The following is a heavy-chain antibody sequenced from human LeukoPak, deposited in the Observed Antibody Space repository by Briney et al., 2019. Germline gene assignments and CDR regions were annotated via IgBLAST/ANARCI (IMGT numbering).Heavy chain of an antibody. CDR2: IYSGGST. V-gene: IGHV3-66*01. CDR1: RFTVSRNY. D-gene: IGHD2-8*01. CDR3: AREAMAPDYYYGMDV. Sequence: GGSLRLSCAASRFTVSRNYMSWVRQAPGKGLEWVSVIYSGGSTYYADSVKGRFTISRDNSKNTLYLQMNSLRAEDTAVYYCAREAMAPDYYYGMDVWGQGTTVTVSS. J-gene: IGHJ6*02.